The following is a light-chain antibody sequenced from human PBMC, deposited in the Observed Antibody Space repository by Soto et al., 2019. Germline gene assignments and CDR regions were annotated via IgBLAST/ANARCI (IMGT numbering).Light chain of an antibody. CDR1: SSDVGGYNY. J-gene: IGLJ2*01. CDR3: SSYTSSSTVV. Sequence: QLVLTQPASVSGSPGQSITISCTGTSSDVGGYNYVSWYQQHPGKAPKLMIHDVSNRPSGVSNRFSGSKSGNTASLTISGLQAEDEADYYCSSYTSSSTVVFGGGTKLTVL. V-gene: IGLV2-14*01. CDR2: DVS.